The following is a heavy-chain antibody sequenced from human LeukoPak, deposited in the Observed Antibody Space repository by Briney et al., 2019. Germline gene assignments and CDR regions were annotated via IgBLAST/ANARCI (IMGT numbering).Heavy chain of an antibody. V-gene: IGHV5-51*01. CDR1: GYSFTSYW. CDR3: ARFPPYWSGGSCYYIFDF. Sequence: GESLKISCKASGYSFTSYWIGWVRQMPGKGLEWMGIIYPGDSDIRYSPSIQGQVTIAADKSISSAYLQWSSLKASDTAMYYCARFPPYWSGGSCYYIFDFWGQGTLVSVSS. CDR2: IYPGDSDI. J-gene: IGHJ4*02. D-gene: IGHD2-15*01.